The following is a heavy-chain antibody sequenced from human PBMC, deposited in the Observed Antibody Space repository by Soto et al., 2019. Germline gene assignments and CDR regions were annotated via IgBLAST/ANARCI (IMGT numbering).Heavy chain of an antibody. V-gene: IGHV3-74*01. CDR2: INGDWSTT. CDR3: ARGLKGYYGTDV. CDR1: GFTFSTYW. J-gene: IGHJ6*02. D-gene: IGHD3-22*01. Sequence: EEQLVESGGGLVQPGGSLRLSCAASGFTFSTYWMHWVRQAPGKGLVWVSRINGDWSTTNYADSVKGRFTISRDNAKNTLYLQMNSLRAEDTAVYYCARGLKGYYGTDVWGQGTTVTVSS.